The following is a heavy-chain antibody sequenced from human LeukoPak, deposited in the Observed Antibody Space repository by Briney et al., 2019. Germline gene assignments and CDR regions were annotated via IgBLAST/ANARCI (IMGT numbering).Heavy chain of an antibody. Sequence: GGSLRLSCAASGFTFSSYWMHWVRQAPGKGLVWVSRINTDGSSTSYADSVKGRFTISRDNAKNTLYLQMNSLRAEDTAVYYCVRRIIVGTADPIDYWGQGVLVTVSS. V-gene: IGHV3-74*01. CDR3: VRRIIVGTADPIDY. CDR2: INTDGSST. D-gene: IGHD1-26*01. J-gene: IGHJ4*02. CDR1: GFTFSSYW.